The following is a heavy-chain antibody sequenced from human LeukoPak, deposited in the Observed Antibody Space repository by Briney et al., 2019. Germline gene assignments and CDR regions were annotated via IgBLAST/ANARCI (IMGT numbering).Heavy chain of an antibody. D-gene: IGHD2-8*01. J-gene: IGHJ6*03. Sequence: GGCLIHCFSAPRLPFSCHAMNSVPQAPARGVGWVHGFLGNGSPTYYADSVKGRITISRDNSKNTLYLQMNSLRAEDTAVYYCANGNRCTRPNCLGYYYCSMDVWGKGTTVTVSS. V-gene: IGHV3-23*01. CDR1: RLPFSCHA. CDR3: ANGNRCTRPNCLGYYYCSMDV. CDR2: FLGNGSPT.